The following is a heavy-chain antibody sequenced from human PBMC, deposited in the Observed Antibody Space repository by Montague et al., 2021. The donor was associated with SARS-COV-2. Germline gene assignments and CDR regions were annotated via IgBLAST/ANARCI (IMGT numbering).Heavy chain of an antibody. Sequence: SLRLSCPASGLTFHDYALHWVRQVPGKGLEWVSGISWNSGSIGYGDSVKGRFTISRDNAKNSLYLQMNSLRAEDTALYYCAKDRGYYGSGSYFEYWGQGTLVTVSS. CDR2: ISWNSGSI. J-gene: IGHJ4*02. D-gene: IGHD3-10*01. V-gene: IGHV3-9*01. CDR3: AKDRGYYGSGSYFEY. CDR1: GLTFHDYA.